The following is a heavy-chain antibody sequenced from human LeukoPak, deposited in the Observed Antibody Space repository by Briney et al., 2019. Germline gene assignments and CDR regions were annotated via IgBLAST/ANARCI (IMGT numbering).Heavy chain of an antibody. CDR1: GGSISSGSYY. CDR2: IYTSGST. J-gene: IGHJ4*02. CDR3: ATSNYYGSGRGETLDY. Sequence: KPSETLSLTCTVSGGSISSGSYYWSWIRQPAGKGLEWIGRIYTSGSTNYNPSLKSRVTISVDTSKNQFSLKLSSVTAADTAVYYCATSNYYGSGRGETLDYWGQGTLVTVSS. V-gene: IGHV4-61*02. D-gene: IGHD3-10*01.